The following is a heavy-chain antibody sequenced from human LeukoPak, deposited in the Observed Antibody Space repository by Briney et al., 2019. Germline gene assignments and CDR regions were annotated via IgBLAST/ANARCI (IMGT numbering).Heavy chain of an antibody. Sequence: PSETLSLTCTVSGGSISSYYWSWIRQPPGKGLEWIGEINHSGSTNYSPSLKSRVTISVDTSKNQFSLKLSSVTAADTAVYYCAVGLRAFDIWGQGTMVTVSS. CDR2: INHSGST. V-gene: IGHV4-34*01. J-gene: IGHJ3*02. CDR1: GGSISSYY. D-gene: IGHD1-26*01. CDR3: AVGLRAFDI.